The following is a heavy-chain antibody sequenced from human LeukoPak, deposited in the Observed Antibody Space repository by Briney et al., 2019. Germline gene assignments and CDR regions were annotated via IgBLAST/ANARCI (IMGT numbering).Heavy chain of an antibody. CDR1: GGSFSGYY. CDR2: INHSGST. Sequence: KSSETLSLTCAVYGGSFSGYYWSWIRQPPGKGLEWLGEINHSGSTNYNPSLKSRVTISVDTSKNQFSLKLSSVTAADTAVYYCARVTGYMIEDYFDYWGQGTLVTVSS. V-gene: IGHV4-34*01. CDR3: ARVTGYMIEDYFDY. D-gene: IGHD3-22*01. J-gene: IGHJ4*02.